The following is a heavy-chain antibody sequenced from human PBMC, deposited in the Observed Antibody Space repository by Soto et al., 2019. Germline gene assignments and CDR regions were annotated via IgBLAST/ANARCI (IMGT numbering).Heavy chain of an antibody. V-gene: IGHV1-18*01. J-gene: IGHJ4*02. CDR3: ARDRGSYALDY. CDR2: ISAYNGNT. CDR1: GYTFTSYG. D-gene: IGHD1-26*01. Sequence: QVQLVQSGAEVKKPGASVKVSCKASGYTFTSYGITWVRQAPGQGLEWMGWISAYNGNTNYAQKLQGRVTMTTDTSTRPGYMELRSLRSGDTAVYYCARDRGSYALDYWGQGTLVTVSS.